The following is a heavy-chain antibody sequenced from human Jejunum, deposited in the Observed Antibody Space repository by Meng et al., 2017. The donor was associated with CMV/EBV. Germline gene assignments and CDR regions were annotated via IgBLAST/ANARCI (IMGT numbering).Heavy chain of an antibody. CDR1: GFTVSNKY. Sequence: AASGFTVSNKYMSWVRQAPGKGPEWVSVVYSGGSTFYTDSVKGRFAISRDNAKNLLYLEMNSLRVEDTAIYYCVRESDLSGSYLGHWGQGTLVTVSS. V-gene: IGHV3-53*01. CDR2: VYSGGST. CDR3: VRESDLSGSYLGH. D-gene: IGHD1-26*01. J-gene: IGHJ4*02.